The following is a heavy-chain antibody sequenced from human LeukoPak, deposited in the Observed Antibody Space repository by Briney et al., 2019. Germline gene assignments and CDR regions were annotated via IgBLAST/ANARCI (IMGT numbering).Heavy chain of an antibody. CDR3: ARDHTVDGLVFDY. J-gene: IGHJ4*02. D-gene: IGHD6-19*01. V-gene: IGHV3-7*01. CDR2: IKQDGSEK. Sequence: GGSLRLSCAASGFTFSNYAMSWVRQAPGKGLEWVASIKQDGSEKYYVDSVKGRFSISRDNANNSLHLQMNSLRAEDTAVYYCARDHTVDGLVFDYWGQGILVTVSS. CDR1: GFTFSNYA.